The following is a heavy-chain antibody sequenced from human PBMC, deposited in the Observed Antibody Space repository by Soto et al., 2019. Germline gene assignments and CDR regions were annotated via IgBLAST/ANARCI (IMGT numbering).Heavy chain of an antibody. D-gene: IGHD1-1*01. CDR1: GGTFTRYA. CDR2: IIPIVGTP. J-gene: IGHJ4*02. V-gene: IGHV1-69*04. CDR3: ARVFSTIWSYFDY. Sequence: QVQLVQSGAEVKKPWSSVKVSCKASGGTFTRYALSWVRQAPGQGLEWMGTIIPIVGTPYYAQKFEGRVTMTADKSTSTAYMELSSLRSEDTAVYYCARVFSTIWSYFDYWGQGTLVTVSA.